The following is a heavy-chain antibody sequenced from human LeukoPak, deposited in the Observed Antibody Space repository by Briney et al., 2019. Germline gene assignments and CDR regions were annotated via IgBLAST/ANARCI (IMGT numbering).Heavy chain of an antibody. CDR1: GFTFSNYA. J-gene: IGHJ5*02. V-gene: IGHV3-7*01. CDR3: ARGRNWFDP. Sequence: GGSLRLSCAASGFTFSNYAMSWVRQAPGKGLEWVANIKQDGSEKYYVDSVKGRFTISRDNAKNSLYLQMNSLRAEDTAVYYCARGRNWFDPWGQGTLVTVSS. CDR2: IKQDGSEK.